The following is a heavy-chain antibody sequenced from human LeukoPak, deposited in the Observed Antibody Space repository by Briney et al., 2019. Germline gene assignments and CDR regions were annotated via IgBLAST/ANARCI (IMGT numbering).Heavy chain of an antibody. CDR3: ARDRTYCGGDCYIDY. CDR1: GFTFSSYG. Sequence: GGSLRLSCAASGFTFSSYGMHWVRQAPGKGLEWVAVIWYDGSNKYYADSVKGRFTISRDNSKNTLYLQMNSLRAEDTAVYYCARDRTYCGGDCYIDYWGQGTLVTVSS. CDR2: IWYDGSNK. D-gene: IGHD2-21*02. J-gene: IGHJ4*02. V-gene: IGHV3-33*01.